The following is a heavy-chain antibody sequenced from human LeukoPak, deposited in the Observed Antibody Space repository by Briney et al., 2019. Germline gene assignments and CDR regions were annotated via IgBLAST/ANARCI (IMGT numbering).Heavy chain of an antibody. Sequence: PGGSLRLSCAASGFTFNTYGMSWVRQAPGKGLEWVSAISDSGGSAYYADSVKGRFTISRDNSKNTLYLQMNSLRAEDTAVYYCAKDGYGSKYYYDTSGYYFDYWGQGTLVTVSS. CDR2: ISDSGGSA. V-gene: IGHV3-23*01. CDR1: GFTFNTYG. J-gene: IGHJ4*02. CDR3: AKDGYGSKYYYDTSGYYFDY. D-gene: IGHD3-22*01.